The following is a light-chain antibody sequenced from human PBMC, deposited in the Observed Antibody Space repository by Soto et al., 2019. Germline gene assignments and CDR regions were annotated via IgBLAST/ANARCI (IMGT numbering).Light chain of an antibody. CDR3: QSYNSSNQV. Sequence: NFMLTQPNSVSEAPGKTVTISYTGSSGSIATNSVQWCQQRPGSVPTTVIYEDNQRPSGVPDRFSGSIDNSSTSASRTISGLKTEDEADYYCQSYNSSNQVFGGGTKLTVL. CDR2: EDN. CDR1: SGSIATNS. J-gene: IGLJ3*02. V-gene: IGLV6-57*02.